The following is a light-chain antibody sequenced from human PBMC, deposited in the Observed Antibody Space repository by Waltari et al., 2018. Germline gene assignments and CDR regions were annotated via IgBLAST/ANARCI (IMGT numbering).Light chain of an antibody. Sequence: EIVMTQSPATLSVSPGERATLPCRASQSVSSNLAWYQQKPGQAPRLLIYGASTRATGIPARFSGSVSGTEFTLTISSLQSEDFAVYYCQQYNNWPPITFGPGTKVDIK. J-gene: IGKJ3*01. CDR1: QSVSSN. CDR2: GAS. CDR3: QQYNNWPPIT. V-gene: IGKV3-15*01.